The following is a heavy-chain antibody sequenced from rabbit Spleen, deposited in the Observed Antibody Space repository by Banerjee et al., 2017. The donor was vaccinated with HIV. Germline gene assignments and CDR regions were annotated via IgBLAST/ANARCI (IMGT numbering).Heavy chain of an antibody. D-gene: IGHD8-1*01. CDR1: GFSFSSNW. CDR2: IDTGSSGFT. J-gene: IGHJ6*01. Sequence: LEESGGGLVKPGGTLTLTCTVSGFSFSSNWICWVRQAPGKGLEWIACIDTGSSGFTYFATWAKGRFTCSKTSSTTVTLQMTRLTAADTATYFCARDTGSSFSTYGMDLWGLGTLVTVS. V-gene: IGHV1S45*01. CDR3: ARDTGSSFSTYGMDL.